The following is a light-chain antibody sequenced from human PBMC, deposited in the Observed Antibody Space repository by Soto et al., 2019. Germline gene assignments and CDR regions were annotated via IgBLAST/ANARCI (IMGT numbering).Light chain of an antibody. CDR2: GNF. J-gene: IGLJ2*01. V-gene: IGLV1-40*01. Sequence: QSVLTQPPSVSGAPGRRVTISCTGSSANMGAGYAVHWYQQLPGTAPKLLIYGNFIRPSGVPDRFSGSKSVTSASLAITGLQTEDEADYYCQSYDRSLSAVVFGGGTKVTVL. CDR1: SANMGAGYA. CDR3: QSYDRSLSAVV.